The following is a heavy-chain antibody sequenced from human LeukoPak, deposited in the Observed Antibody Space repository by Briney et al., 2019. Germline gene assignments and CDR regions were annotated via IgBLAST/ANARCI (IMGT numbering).Heavy chain of an antibody. V-gene: IGHV3-23*01. CDR2: ISGSGGST. CDR1: GFTFSSYA. J-gene: IGHJ4*02. CDR3: AKSGMGITMIVVVISHLDY. Sequence: GGSLRLSCAASGFTFSSYAMSWVRQAPGKGLKWASAISGSGGSTYYADSVKGRFTISRDNSKNTLYLQMNSLRAEDTAVYYCAKSGMGITMIVVVISHLDYWGQGTLVTVSS. D-gene: IGHD3-22*01.